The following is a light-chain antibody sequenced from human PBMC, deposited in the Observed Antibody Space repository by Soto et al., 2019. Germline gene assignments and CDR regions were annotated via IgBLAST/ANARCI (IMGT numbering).Light chain of an antibody. Sequence: EIVLTQSPATLSLYPGEKATLSCLDRQSVDTYLAWYQQNPGQAPRLLSYDTYYRATGLPARFSGSGSGTNLTLTIRSLEPEDGAVYYCQQRKSWPLTFGGGTKVEIK. V-gene: IGKV3-11*01. CDR2: DTY. J-gene: IGKJ4*01. CDR3: QQRKSWPLT. CDR1: QSVDTY.